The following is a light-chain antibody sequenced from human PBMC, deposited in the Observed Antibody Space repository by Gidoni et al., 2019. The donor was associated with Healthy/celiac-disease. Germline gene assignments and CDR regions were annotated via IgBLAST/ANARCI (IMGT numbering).Light chain of an antibody. CDR2: AAS. CDR3: QQSYSTAYT. V-gene: IGKV1-39*01. Sequence: DIQMTQAPSSRSASVGDRVTITCRASQSISSYLNWYQQKPGKAPKLLIYAASSLQSGVPSRFSGSGSGTDFTLTLSSLQPDAFATYYCQQSYSTAYTFXQXTKLEIK. J-gene: IGKJ2*01. CDR1: QSISSY.